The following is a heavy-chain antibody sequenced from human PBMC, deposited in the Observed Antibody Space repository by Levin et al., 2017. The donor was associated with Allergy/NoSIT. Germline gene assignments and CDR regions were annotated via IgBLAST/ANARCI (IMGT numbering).Heavy chain of an antibody. Sequence: GGSLRLSCVASGFTFSSHSMNWVRQAPGKGLEWVSYITSSSTAVYYADSVKGRFTISRDNAKNSLYLQMNSLRVEDTAVYYCARDVQLWFPGYFDYWGQGTLVPVSS. CDR1: GFTFSSHS. V-gene: IGHV3-48*01. CDR3: ARDVQLWFPGYFDY. D-gene: IGHD5-18*01. J-gene: IGHJ4*02. CDR2: ITSSSTAV.